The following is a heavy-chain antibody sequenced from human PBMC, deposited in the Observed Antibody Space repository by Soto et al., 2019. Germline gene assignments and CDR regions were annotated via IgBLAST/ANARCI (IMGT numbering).Heavy chain of an antibody. CDR2: INPNSGGT. J-gene: IGHJ4*02. CDR3: ARGLSSSWFYYFDY. D-gene: IGHD6-13*01. CDR1: GYTFTGYY. Sequence: VKVSFKASGYTFTGYYMHWVRQAPGQGLEWMGWINPNSGGTNYAQKFQGRVTMTRDTSISTAYMELSRLRSDDTAVYYCARGLSSSWFYYFDYWGQGTLVTVSS. V-gene: IGHV1-2*02.